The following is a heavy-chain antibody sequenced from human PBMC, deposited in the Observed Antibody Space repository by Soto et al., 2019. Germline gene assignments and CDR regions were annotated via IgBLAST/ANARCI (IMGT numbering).Heavy chain of an antibody. V-gene: IGHV3-33*01. J-gene: IGHJ6*02. CDR2: IWYDGSNK. CDR1: GFTFSSYG. D-gene: IGHD5-12*01. CDR3: AREGHVRLPLYYYYYGMDV. Sequence: GGSLRLSCAASGFTFSSYGMHWVRQAPGKGLEWVAVIWYDGSNKYYADSVKGRFTISRDNSKNTLYLQMNSLRAEDTAVYYCAREGHVRLPLYYYYYGMDVWGQGTTVTVSS.